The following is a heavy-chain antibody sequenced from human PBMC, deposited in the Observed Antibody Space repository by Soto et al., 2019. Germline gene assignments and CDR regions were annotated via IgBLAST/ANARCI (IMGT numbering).Heavy chain of an antibody. V-gene: IGHV4-59*01. D-gene: IGHD6-13*01. CDR1: GGSISSYY. J-gene: IGHJ4*02. CDR3: ARALSSSSWYGTFDY. CDR2: IYYGGST. Sequence: PSETLSLTCTVSGGSISSYYWSWILQPPGKGLEWIGYIYYGGSTNYNPSLKSRVTISVDTSKNQFSLKLSSVTAADTAVYYCARALSSSSWYGTFDYWGQGTLVTVSS.